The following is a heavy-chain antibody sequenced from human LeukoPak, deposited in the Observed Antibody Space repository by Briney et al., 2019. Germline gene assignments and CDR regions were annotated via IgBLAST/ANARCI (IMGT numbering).Heavy chain of an antibody. J-gene: IGHJ4*02. Sequence: GGSLRLSCAVSGFSFSSYAMTWVRQAPGEGLEWVSAISGSGGSAYYADSVKGRFTISRDNSKNTLYLQMHSLRAEDTALYYCAKESQFSPTYYFDSWGQGTLVTVSS. V-gene: IGHV3-23*01. CDR1: GFSFSSYA. D-gene: IGHD1-1*01. CDR3: AKESQFSPTYYFDS. CDR2: ISGSGGSA.